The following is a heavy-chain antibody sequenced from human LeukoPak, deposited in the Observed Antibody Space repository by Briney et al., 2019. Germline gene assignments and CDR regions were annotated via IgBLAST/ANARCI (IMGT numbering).Heavy chain of an antibody. CDR1: GFTFSSYD. Sequence: AGGSLRLSCAASGFTFSSYDMHWVCQAPGKGLEYVSAISSNGGSTYYANSVKGRFTISRDNSKNTLYLQMGSLRAEDMAVYYCARVRGSGSYYDYWGQGTLVTVSS. J-gene: IGHJ4*02. V-gene: IGHV3-64*01. D-gene: IGHD3-10*01. CDR2: ISSNGGST. CDR3: ARVRGSGSYYDY.